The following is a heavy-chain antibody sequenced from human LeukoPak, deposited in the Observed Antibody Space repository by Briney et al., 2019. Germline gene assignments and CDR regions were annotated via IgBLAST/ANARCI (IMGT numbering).Heavy chain of an antibody. Sequence: SETLSLTCTVSGGSISSGSYYWSWIRQPAGKGLEWIGRIYTSGSTNYNPSLKSRVTISVDTSKNQFSLKLSSVTAADTAVYYCARTRYYYNSRSYGAPYYFDYWGQGTLVTVSS. D-gene: IGHD3-10*01. CDR1: GGSISSGSYY. CDR3: ARTRYYYNSRSYGAPYYFDY. V-gene: IGHV4-61*02. J-gene: IGHJ4*02. CDR2: IYTSGST.